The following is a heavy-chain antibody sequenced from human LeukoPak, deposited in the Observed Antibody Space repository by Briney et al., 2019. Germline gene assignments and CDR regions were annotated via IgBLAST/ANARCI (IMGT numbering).Heavy chain of an antibody. CDR2: INHSGST. J-gene: IGHJ5*02. V-gene: IGHV4-34*01. CDR1: GGSFSGYY. D-gene: IGHD3-22*01. CDR3: ARETYYYDSSGYH. Sequence: SETLSLTCAVYGGSFSGYYWSWIRQPPGKGLEWIGEINHSGSTNYNPSLKSRVTISVDTSKNQFSLKLSSVTAADTAVYYCARETYYYDSSGYHWGQGTLVTVSS.